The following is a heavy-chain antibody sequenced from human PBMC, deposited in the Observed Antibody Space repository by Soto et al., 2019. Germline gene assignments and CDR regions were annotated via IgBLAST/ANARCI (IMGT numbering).Heavy chain of an antibody. CDR2: IYHSGSI. V-gene: IGHV4-59*01. CDR1: GGSISTYY. Sequence: QVQLQESGPGLVKPSETLSLICTVSGGSISTYYWSWIRQPPGKGLEWIGYIYHSGSINYNPSLKSRVTMSADTSKNQFSLKLSSVTAADTAVYYCARVNYYFDYWSQGTLVTVSS. J-gene: IGHJ4*02. CDR3: ARVNYYFDY.